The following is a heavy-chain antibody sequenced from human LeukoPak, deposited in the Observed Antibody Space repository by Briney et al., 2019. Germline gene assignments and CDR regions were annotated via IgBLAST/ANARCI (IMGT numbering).Heavy chain of an antibody. CDR1: GYTFTTYG. D-gene: IGHD6-13*01. V-gene: IGHV1-18*01. Sequence: GASVKVSCKASGYTFTTYGFSWVRQAPGQGLEWMGWISAYNGNTNYAQKFQGRVTMTRDTSTSTVYMELSSLRSEDTAVYYCARAGSSSWYNGWFDPWGQGTLVTVSS. CDR2: ISAYNGNT. CDR3: ARAGSSSWYNGWFDP. J-gene: IGHJ5*02.